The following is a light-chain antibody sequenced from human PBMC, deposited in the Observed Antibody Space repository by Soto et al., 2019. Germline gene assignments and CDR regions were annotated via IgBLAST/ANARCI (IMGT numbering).Light chain of an antibody. CDR3: QQYNSYPWT. J-gene: IGKJ1*01. Sequence: DIQMTQSPPSLSASVGDRVTITCRASQGINNYLAWFQQQPGKAPKPLIFATSSLHSGVPSRFSGSGSGTEFTLTITNLQPEEFVAYFCQQYNSYPWTFGQGTKV. V-gene: IGKV1-16*01. CDR1: QGINNY. CDR2: ATS.